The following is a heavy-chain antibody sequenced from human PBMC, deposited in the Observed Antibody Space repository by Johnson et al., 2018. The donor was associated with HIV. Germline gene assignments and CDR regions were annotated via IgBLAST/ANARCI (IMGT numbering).Heavy chain of an antibody. CDR3: ARDRSRTSPGYYDSSGYYRGDAFDI. CDR2: IKSKTDGGTT. D-gene: IGHD3-22*01. Sequence: VQLVESGGGLVKPGGSLRLSCAASGFTFSNAWMSWVRQAPGKGLEWVGRIKSKTDGGTTEYAAPVKGRFTIPRDDSKNHLHRQMHSLRAEDTAGYYCARDRSRTSPGYYDSSGYYRGDAFDIWGQGTMVTVSS. CDR1: GFTFSNAW. J-gene: IGHJ3*02. V-gene: IGHV3-15*01.